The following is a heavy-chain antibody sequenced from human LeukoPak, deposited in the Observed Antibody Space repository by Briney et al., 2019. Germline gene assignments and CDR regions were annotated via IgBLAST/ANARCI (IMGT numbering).Heavy chain of an antibody. V-gene: IGHV1-69*01. CDR3: ARGAPTYYDILTGYYSLDY. D-gene: IGHD3-9*01. Sequence: GASVKVSCKASGGTFSSYAISWVRQAPGQGLEWMGGIIPIFGTANYAQKFQGRVTITADESTSTAYMELSSLRSEDTAVYYCARGAPTYYDILTGYYSLDYWGQGTLVTVSS. J-gene: IGHJ4*02. CDR2: IIPIFGTA. CDR1: GGTFSSYA.